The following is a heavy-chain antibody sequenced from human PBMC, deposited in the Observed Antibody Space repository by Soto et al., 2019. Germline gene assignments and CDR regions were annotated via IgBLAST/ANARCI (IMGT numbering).Heavy chain of an antibody. V-gene: IGHV3-7*04. D-gene: IGHD6-19*01. CDR3: AKGGRQWLVTSDFNY. J-gene: IGHJ4*02. CDR1: GFPFSSSW. CDR2: IKQDGSVK. Sequence: GGSLRLSCAAAGFPFSSSWMTWVRQTPRRGLEWVANIKQDGSVKYYVDSVKGRFTISRDNAKNTVSLEMTSLRAEDTPVYYCAKGGRQWLVTSDFNYWGQGALVTVSS.